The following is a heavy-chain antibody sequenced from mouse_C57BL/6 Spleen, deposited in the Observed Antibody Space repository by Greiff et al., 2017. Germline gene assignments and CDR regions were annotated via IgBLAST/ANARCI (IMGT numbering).Heavy chain of an antibody. CDR3: ARENHYRVYAMDY. CDR2: IDPSDSYT. J-gene: IGHJ4*01. Sequence: QVQLQQPGAELVMPGASVKLSCKASGYTFTSYWMHWVKQRPGQGLEWIGEIDPSDSYTNYNQKFKGKSTLTVDKSSSTSYMQLSSLTSEDSAVYDCARENHYRVYAMDYWGQGTSVTVSS. V-gene: IGHV1-69*01. D-gene: IGHD1-1*01. CDR1: GYTFTSYW.